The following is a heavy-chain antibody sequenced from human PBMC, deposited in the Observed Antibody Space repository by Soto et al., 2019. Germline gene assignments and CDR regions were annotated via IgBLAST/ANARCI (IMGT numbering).Heavy chain of an antibody. J-gene: IGHJ4*02. CDR3: ARPQHCSGGSCHSVSY. CDR2: IYPGDSDS. V-gene: IGHV5-51*01. Sequence: GESLKISCKGPGYSFSRFGIGLEVQKHGKGLEWMGMIYPGDSDSRYSPSFQGQVTFSADKSINTAYLQWSSLQASDTAMYYCARPQHCSGGSCHSVSYWGQGTQVTVSS. D-gene: IGHD2-15*01. CDR1: GYSFSRFG.